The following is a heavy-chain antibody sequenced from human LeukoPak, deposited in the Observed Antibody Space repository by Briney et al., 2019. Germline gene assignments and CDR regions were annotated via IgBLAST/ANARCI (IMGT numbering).Heavy chain of an antibody. CDR2: FIPIFGTA. CDR1: RGTFSSYV. CDR3: AISGSSYNNDFGY. D-gene: IGHD3-10*01. Sequence: ASVKVSCKASRGTFSSYVISWVRQAPGQGLEWMGGFIPIFGTANYAQKFQGRVTITADESTSTAYMELSSLRSEDTAEYYCAISGSSYNNDFGYWGQGTLVTVSS. J-gene: IGHJ4*02. V-gene: IGHV1-69*13.